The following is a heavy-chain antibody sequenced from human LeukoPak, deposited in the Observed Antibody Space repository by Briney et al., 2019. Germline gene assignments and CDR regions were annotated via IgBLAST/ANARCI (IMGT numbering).Heavy chain of an antibody. CDR2: ISSSSSYI. CDR3: AKVRPYYDSSGPFLFDP. D-gene: IGHD3-22*01. V-gene: IGHV3-21*01. Sequence: KSGGSLRLSCAASGFTFSSYSMNWVRQAPGKGLEWVSSISSSSSYIYYADSVKGRFTISRDNAKNSLYLQMNSLRAEDTAVYYCAKVRPYYDSSGPFLFDPWGQGTLVTVSS. CDR1: GFTFSSYS. J-gene: IGHJ5*02.